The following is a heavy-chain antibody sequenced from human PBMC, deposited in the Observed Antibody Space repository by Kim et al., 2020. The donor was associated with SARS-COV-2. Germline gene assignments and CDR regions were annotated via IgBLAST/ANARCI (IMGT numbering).Heavy chain of an antibody. V-gene: IGHV3-7*01. CDR3: ARDYYDSSGGGWIDY. D-gene: IGHD3-22*01. J-gene: IGHJ4*02. CDR2: IKQDGSEK. CDR1: GFTFSSYW. Sequence: GGSLRLSCAASGFTFSSYWMSWVRQAPGKGLEWVANIKQDGSEKYYVDSVKGRFTISRDNAKNSLYLQMNSLRAEDTAVYYCARDYYDSSGGGWIDYWGQGTLVTVSS.